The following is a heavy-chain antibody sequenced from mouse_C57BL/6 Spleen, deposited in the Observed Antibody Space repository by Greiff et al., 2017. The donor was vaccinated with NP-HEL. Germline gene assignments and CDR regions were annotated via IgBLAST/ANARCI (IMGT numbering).Heavy chain of an antibody. CDR3: ARALRLYYFDY. D-gene: IGHD2-12*01. Sequence: EVKVVESGGGLVKPGGSLKLSCAASGFTFSSYAMSWVRQTPEKRLEWVATISDGGSYTYYPDNVKGRFTISRDNAKNNLYLQMSHLKSEDTAMYYCARALRLYYFDYWGQGTTLTVSS. J-gene: IGHJ2*01. CDR1: GFTFSSYA. CDR2: ISDGGSYT. V-gene: IGHV5-4*03.